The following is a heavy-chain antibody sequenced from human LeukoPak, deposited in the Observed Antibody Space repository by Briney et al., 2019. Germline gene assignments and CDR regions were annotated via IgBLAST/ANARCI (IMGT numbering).Heavy chain of an antibody. V-gene: IGHV3-9*01. Sequence: PGGSLRLSCAASGFTFDDYAMHWVRQAPGKGLEWVSGISWNSGSIGYADSVKGRFTISRDNVKNSLYLQMNSLRAEDTALYYCAKVLGNYYYGMDVWGQGTTVTVSS. CDR1: GFTFDDYA. CDR2: ISWNSGSI. D-gene: IGHD2-15*01. CDR3: AKVLGNYYYGMDV. J-gene: IGHJ6*02.